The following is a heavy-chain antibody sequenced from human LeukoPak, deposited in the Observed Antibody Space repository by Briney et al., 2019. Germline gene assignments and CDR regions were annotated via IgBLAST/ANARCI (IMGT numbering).Heavy chain of an antibody. CDR3: AKRDYSNFDY. J-gene: IGHJ4*02. Sequence: GGSLRLSCAASGFTFSNYAMSWVRQAPGKGLEWASVISGSGGSTYYADSVKGRFTISRDNSKNTLYLQMNSLRAEDTAVYYCAKRDYSNFDYWGQGTLVTVSS. CDR1: GFTFSNYA. CDR2: ISGSGGST. V-gene: IGHV3-23*01. D-gene: IGHD4-11*01.